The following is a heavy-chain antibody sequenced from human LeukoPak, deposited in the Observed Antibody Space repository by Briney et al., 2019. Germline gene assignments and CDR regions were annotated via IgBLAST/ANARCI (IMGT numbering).Heavy chain of an antibody. Sequence: GGSLRLSCAASGFTFSSYSMNWVRQAPGKRLEWVSYISSSSSTIYYADSVKGRFTISRDNAKNSLYLQMNSLRAEDTAVYYCARDPVQLWFKYGMDVWGQGTTVTVSS. CDR1: GFTFSSYS. D-gene: IGHD5-18*01. CDR2: ISSSSSTI. CDR3: ARDPVQLWFKYGMDV. V-gene: IGHV3-48*04. J-gene: IGHJ6*02.